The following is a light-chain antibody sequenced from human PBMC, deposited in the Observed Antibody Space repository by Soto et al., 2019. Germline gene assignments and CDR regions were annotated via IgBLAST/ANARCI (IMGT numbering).Light chain of an antibody. CDR2: GNS. J-gene: IGLJ1*01. CDR3: QSYDSSLTASV. CDR1: NSNIGAGYD. V-gene: IGLV1-40*01. Sequence: QSVRTHPPSVSWAPGHRVTISCTGSNSNIGAGYDVHWYQQLPGTAPKLLIYGNSNRPSGVPDRFSGSKPVTSASLAITGLQAEDEADYYCQSYDSSLTASVFGTGTKVTVL.